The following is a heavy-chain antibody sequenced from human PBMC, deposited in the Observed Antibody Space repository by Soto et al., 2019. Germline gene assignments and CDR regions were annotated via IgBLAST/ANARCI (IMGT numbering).Heavy chain of an antibody. D-gene: IGHD1-20*01. J-gene: IGHJ3*02. CDR1: GGYINSYF. Sequence: AETLSLTCTVSGGYINSYFLTWIRQSPGKGLQWIGYIHYSGSANYNPSLKTGVTMSVDTSKTQFSMSMTYVTAAYSSVYYCARITPLAPNCNAFDIWGQGTTVTVSS. V-gene: IGHV4-59*01. CDR2: IHYSGSA. CDR3: ARITPLAPNCNAFDI.